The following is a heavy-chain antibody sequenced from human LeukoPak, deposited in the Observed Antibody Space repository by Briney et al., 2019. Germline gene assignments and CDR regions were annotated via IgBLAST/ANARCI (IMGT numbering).Heavy chain of an antibody. CDR2: IRSKANSYAT. CDR1: GFTFSGSA. V-gene: IGHV3-73*01. D-gene: IGHD1-26*01. J-gene: IGHJ4*02. CDR3: AGQGATGY. Sequence: QPGGSLKLSCVASGFTFSGSAMHCVRQASGKGLEWVGRIRSKANSYATAYAASVKGRFTISRDDSKSTTYLQMNSLTTEDTAVYYCAGQGATGYWGQGTLVTVSS.